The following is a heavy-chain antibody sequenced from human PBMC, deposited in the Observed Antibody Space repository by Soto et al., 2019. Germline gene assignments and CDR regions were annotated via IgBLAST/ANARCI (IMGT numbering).Heavy chain of an antibody. J-gene: IGHJ1*01. CDR2: MRTGSGDT. Sequence: ASVKVSCKASRYTFTSYDIFWVRQSPGQGLEWMGWMRTGSGDTHYAQKFQGRVTMTRDTSISTAYMELNNLVSDDTAVYYCARRSTTYLNEVIYDIWGQGTLVTVSS. CDR3: ARRSTTYLNEVIYDI. D-gene: IGHD1-26*01. V-gene: IGHV1-2*02. CDR1: RYTFTSYD.